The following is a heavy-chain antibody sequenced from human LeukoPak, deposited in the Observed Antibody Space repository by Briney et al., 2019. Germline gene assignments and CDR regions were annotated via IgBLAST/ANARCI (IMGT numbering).Heavy chain of an antibody. CDR3: AKQSAGSAAWYSLHYDF. Sequence: PGGSLRLSCAASGFTLSSYAMTWVRQAPGRGLEWVSSVDGGGGTYYADSVNGRFTISRDNSKDTLYLQMNGLRAEDTAVYFCAKQSAGSAAWYSLHYDFWGQGTLVTVSS. D-gene: IGHD6-13*01. V-gene: IGHV3-23*01. J-gene: IGHJ4*02. CDR1: GFTLSSYA. CDR2: VDGGGGT.